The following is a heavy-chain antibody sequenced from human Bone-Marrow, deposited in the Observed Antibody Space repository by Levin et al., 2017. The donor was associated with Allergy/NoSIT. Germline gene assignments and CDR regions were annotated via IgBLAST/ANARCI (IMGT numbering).Heavy chain of an antibody. D-gene: IGHD2-21*02. Sequence: GSLRLSCSVSGASISNNTYYWGWLRQPPGKGLEWIGSIYYRGSPYYHSSLKSRVTTSVDATNHQFSLRLSSVTAADTAVYYCARVVTGASGTYFDSWGQGTLVTVSS. CDR3: ARVVTGASGTYFDS. V-gene: IGHV4-39*07. CDR2: IYYRGSP. CDR1: GASISNNTYY. J-gene: IGHJ4*02.